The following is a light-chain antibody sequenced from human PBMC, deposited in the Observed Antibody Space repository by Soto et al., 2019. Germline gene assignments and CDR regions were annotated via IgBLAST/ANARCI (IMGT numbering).Light chain of an antibody. CDR3: QQYNNWPRT. J-gene: IGKJ1*01. Sequence: EIVMTQSPATLSVSPGERATLTCRASQSIASNLAWYQQKPGQAPRLLIYGASTRATGITDRFSGSGSGTGFTLTISSLQSEDFAVYYCQQYNNWPRTFGQGTKVDIK. V-gene: IGKV3-15*01. CDR1: QSIASN. CDR2: GAS.